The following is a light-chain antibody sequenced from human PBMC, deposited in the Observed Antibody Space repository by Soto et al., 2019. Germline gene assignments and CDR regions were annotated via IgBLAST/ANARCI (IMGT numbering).Light chain of an antibody. V-gene: IGKV3-15*01. CDR3: QQYNNWPRT. J-gene: IGKJ1*01. Sequence: ELMMTQSPATLSVSPGESATLSCRASQSVSSNLAWYQQKPGQAPRLLIYGASTRATGIPARFSGSGSGTEFTLTISSLQSEDFAVYYCQQYNNWPRTFGQGTKVDNK. CDR1: QSVSSN. CDR2: GAS.